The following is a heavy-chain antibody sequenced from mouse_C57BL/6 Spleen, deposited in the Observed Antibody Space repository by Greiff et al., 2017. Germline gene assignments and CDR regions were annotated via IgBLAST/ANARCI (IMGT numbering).Heavy chain of an antibody. V-gene: IGHV5-4*01. Sequence: EVKLVESGGGLVKPGGSLKLSCAASGFTFSSYAMSWVRQIPEKRLEWVATISAAGSYASYPHNVQGRFRISRDNAKNHLYLQMSHLKSEDTAMYYCARESYGSCYAMDYWGQGTSVTVSS. D-gene: IGHD2-2*01. CDR1: GFTFSSYA. CDR3: ARESYGSCYAMDY. J-gene: IGHJ4*01. CDR2: ISAAGSYA.